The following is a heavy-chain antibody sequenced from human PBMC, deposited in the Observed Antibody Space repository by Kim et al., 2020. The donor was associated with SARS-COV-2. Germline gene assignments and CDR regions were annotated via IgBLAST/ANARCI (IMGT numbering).Heavy chain of an antibody. CDR1: GFTFSTNW. J-gene: IGHJ4*02. V-gene: IGHV3-7*01. CDR2: IKEDGTER. CDR3: ARARRDSLDY. D-gene: IGHD2-15*01. Sequence: GGSLRLSGVASGFTFSTNWMSWARQAPGKGLERVAKIKEDGTERYYGSSVEGRFPISRDNAKNSLYLEMHSLSAEDTAVYYCARARRDSLDYWGQGTLVTVSS.